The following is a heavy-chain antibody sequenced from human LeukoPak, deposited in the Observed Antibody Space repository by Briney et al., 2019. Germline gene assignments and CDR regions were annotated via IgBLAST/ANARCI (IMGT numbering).Heavy chain of an antibody. CDR1: GFIFRGYW. Sequence: GGSLRLSCAASGFIFRGYWMTWVRQARGKGLEWVANIKEDGSEKYYADFVKGRFTISRDNAKNSLDLQMNSLRAEDTAVYYCARRGSTDYWGQGTLVTVSS. CDR3: ARRGSTDY. D-gene: IGHD2/OR15-2a*01. J-gene: IGHJ4*02. CDR2: IKEDGSEK. V-gene: IGHV3-7*03.